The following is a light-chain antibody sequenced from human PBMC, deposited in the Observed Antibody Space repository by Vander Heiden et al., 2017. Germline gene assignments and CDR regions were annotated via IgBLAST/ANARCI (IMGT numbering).Light chain of an antibody. V-gene: IGKV1-39*01. Sequence: EIQMTQSPSSLSASVGDRVTITCRASQSINSYLNWYQQKPGKAPKLLIYAASSLQSGVPSRFSGSGSGTDFTLTISSLQPEDFATYYCQQSDSTPYTFGQGTKLEIK. J-gene: IGKJ2*01. CDR1: QSINSY. CDR2: AAS. CDR3: QQSDSTPYT.